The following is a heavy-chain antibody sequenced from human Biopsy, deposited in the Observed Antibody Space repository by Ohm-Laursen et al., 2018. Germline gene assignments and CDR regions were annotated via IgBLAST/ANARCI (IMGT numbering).Heavy chain of an antibody. CDR1: GYTFTGSY. CDR3: AIDGNDFLTDYLKIDQ. Sequence: GASVKVSCKASGYTFTGSYLHWVRQAPGHGLEWMGWINPKSGGTHYLEKFRGRVTMTRDTSISTAYMEVSSLRSDDTAVYYCAIDGNDFLTDYLKIDQWGQGTLVTVSS. CDR2: INPKSGGT. D-gene: IGHD3-9*01. V-gene: IGHV1-2*02. J-gene: IGHJ4*02.